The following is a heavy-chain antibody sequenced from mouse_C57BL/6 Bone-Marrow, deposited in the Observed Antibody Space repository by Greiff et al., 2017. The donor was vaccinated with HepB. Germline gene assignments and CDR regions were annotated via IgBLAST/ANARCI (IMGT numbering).Heavy chain of an antibody. D-gene: IGHD2-3*01. CDR2: IRLKSDNYAT. J-gene: IGHJ4*01. V-gene: IGHV6-3*01. Sequence: EVKLEESGGGLVQPGGSMKLSCVASGFTFSNYWMNWVRQSPEKGLEWVAQIRLKSDNYATHYAESVKGRFTISRDDSKSSVYLQMNNLRAEDTGIYYCTCYDGYPYYYAMDYWGQGTSVTVSS. CDR3: TCYDGYPYYYAMDY. CDR1: GFTFSNYW.